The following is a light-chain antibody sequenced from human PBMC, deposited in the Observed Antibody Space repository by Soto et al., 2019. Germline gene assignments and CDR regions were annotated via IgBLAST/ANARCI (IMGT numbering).Light chain of an antibody. CDR2: GAS. CDR1: QSVRTK. CDR3: QQYNSWPPIT. V-gene: IGKV3-15*01. Sequence: VRPQYPDTLYVSPGEGATLSCMASQSVRTKLAWYQQKAGQAPRLLIYGASTRATGIPDRFSGSGSGTEFTLTISSLQSEDFAVYYCQQYNSWPPITFGQGTRLENK. J-gene: IGKJ5*01.